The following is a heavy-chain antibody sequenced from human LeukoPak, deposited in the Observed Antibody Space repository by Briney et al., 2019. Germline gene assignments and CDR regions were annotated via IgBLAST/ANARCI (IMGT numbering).Heavy chain of an antibody. V-gene: IGHV3-23*01. D-gene: IGHD3-9*01. CDR1: GLTFNNYA. CDR3: AKRGPITQTSRFYFDC. CDR2: SSGGSGIS. Sequence: GGSLRLSCAASGLTFNNYAMSWVRQAPGKGLEWVSTSSGGSGISFYAESVKGRFTISRDNSKNTLYLQMSSLRAEDAAVYYCAKRGPITQTSRFYFDCWGQGTLVTVSS. J-gene: IGHJ4*02.